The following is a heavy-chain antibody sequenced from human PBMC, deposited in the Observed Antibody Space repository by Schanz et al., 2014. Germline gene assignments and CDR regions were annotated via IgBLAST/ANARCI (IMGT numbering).Heavy chain of an antibody. CDR1: GFTVRSYA. J-gene: IGHJ4*02. Sequence: QVQLVESGGGVVQPGRSLRLSCAASGFTVRSYAMHWVRQAPGKGLEWVAAISYDGSNQYYTDSVKGRFTVSRDNSKNTVYLQMNSLRAEDTAVYYCEKGESPPSLVDYWGQGTLVTVSS. CDR3: EKGESPPSLVDY. V-gene: IGHV3-30*04. CDR2: ISYDGSNQ.